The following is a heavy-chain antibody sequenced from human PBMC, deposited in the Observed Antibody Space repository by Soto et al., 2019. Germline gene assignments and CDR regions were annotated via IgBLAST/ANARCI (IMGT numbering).Heavy chain of an antibody. CDR2: ISHDGNNK. CDR1: GFTFRSYA. CDR3: ARGVDSYDS. Sequence: QVQLVESGGGVDQPGRSLRLACAASGFTFRSYAMHWVRQAPGKGLEWVATISHDGNNKYYADSVKGRFTISRDNSKITLFLQMNSLRAEDTAVYYCARGVDSYDSWGQGPLVTVSS. J-gene: IGHJ4*02. V-gene: IGHV3-30-3*01.